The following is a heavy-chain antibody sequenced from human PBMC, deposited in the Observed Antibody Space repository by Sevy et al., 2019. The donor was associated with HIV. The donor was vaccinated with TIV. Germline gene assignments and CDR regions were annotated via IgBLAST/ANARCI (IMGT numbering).Heavy chain of an antibody. Sequence: GESLKISCAASGFTFSSYAMSWVRQAPGKGLEWVSAISGSGGSTYYADSVKGRFTISRDNSKNTLYLQMNSLRAEDTAVYYCAKDLDSSGSLFDYWGQGTLVTVSS. CDR1: GFTFSSYA. V-gene: IGHV3-23*01. D-gene: IGHD6-19*01. J-gene: IGHJ4*02. CDR3: AKDLDSSGSLFDY. CDR2: ISGSGGST.